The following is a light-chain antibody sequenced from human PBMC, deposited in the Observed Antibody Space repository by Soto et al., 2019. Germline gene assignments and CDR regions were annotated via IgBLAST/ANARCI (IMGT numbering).Light chain of an antibody. CDR3: QQRSSWPRIT. Sequence: ESMLTQSPATLSLSPGERATLSCRASQSVRSYLAWYQQKPGQAPRLLIYDASNRAPGIPARFSGSGSGTDFTLTISSLEPDDFAVYYCQQRSSWPRITFGQGTRLDIK. CDR1: QSVRSY. J-gene: IGKJ5*01. V-gene: IGKV3-11*01. CDR2: DAS.